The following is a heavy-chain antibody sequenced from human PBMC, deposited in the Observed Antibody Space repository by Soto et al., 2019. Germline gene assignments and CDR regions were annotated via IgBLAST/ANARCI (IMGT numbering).Heavy chain of an antibody. V-gene: IGHV4-4*07. CDR3: AGSLDV. CDR1: GGSINTYY. CDR2: ISSSGTA. Sequence: SETLSLTCTVSGGSINTYYWNWIRQPAGEELEWIGRISSSGTADYNPSLRSRITMSLDPSKIQFSLKLSSVTAADTAVYYCAGSLDVWGQGTTVTVSS. J-gene: IGHJ6*02.